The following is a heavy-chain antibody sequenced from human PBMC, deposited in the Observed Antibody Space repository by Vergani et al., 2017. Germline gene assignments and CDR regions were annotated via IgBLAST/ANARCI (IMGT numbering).Heavy chain of an antibody. CDR3: AREKSKRAPAVMGTYYYYMDV. J-gene: IGHJ6*03. D-gene: IGHD3-16*01. Sequence: EVQLLESGGALVQPGKSLRLSCAASGFIFSSYAMTWVRQAPGKGLEWVSSISASDGNTYYADSVKGRVTISRDNSKNTLYLEMESLRVEDTAVYFCAREKSKRAPAVMGTYYYYMDVWGKGTKVTVSS. CDR2: ISASDGNT. CDR1: GFIFSSYA. V-gene: IGHV3-23*01.